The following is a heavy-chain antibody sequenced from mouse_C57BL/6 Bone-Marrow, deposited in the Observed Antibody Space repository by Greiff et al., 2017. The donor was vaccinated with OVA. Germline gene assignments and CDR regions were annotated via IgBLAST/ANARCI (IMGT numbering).Heavy chain of an antibody. CDR2: IRPNSGST. CDR3: ARYYSSSYVWMDY. D-gene: IGHD1-1*01. CDR1: GYTFTSYW. Sequence: QVQLQQPGAELVKPGASVKLSCKASGYTFTSYWMHWVKQRPGQGLEWIGMIRPNSGSTNYNEKFKSKATRTVDKSSRTAYMQLSSLTSEDSAVYYCARYYSSSYVWMDYWGQGTSVTVSS. V-gene: IGHV1-64*01. J-gene: IGHJ4*01.